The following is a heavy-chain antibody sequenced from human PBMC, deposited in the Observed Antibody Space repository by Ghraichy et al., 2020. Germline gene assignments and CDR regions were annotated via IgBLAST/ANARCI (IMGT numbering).Heavy chain of an antibody. Sequence: GESLNISCAASGFTFSSYSMNWVRQAPGKGLEWVSYISSSSSTIYYADSVKGRFTISRDNAKNSLYLQMNSLRDEDTAVYYCAREITILGYYYYGMDVWGQGTTVTVSS. D-gene: IGHD1-14*01. J-gene: IGHJ6*02. CDR1: GFTFSSYS. V-gene: IGHV3-48*02. CDR3: AREITILGYYYYGMDV. CDR2: ISSSSSTI.